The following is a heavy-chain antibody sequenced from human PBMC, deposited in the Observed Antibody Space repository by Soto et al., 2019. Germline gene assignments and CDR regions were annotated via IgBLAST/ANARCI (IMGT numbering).Heavy chain of an antibody. D-gene: IGHD2-15*01. Sequence: QLQLQESGPGLVKPSETLSLTCTVSGGSISSRGYYWGWIRQTPGKGLEWIGGLHNGMSHYNPSLESRVTISGDTSNNQFSLRLTSVSAADTAIYYCAKHYCRDGSCYLGHWGQGTLVTVSS. CDR1: GGSISSRGYY. J-gene: IGHJ4*02. CDR2: LHNGMS. CDR3: AKHYCRDGSCYLGH. V-gene: IGHV4-39*01.